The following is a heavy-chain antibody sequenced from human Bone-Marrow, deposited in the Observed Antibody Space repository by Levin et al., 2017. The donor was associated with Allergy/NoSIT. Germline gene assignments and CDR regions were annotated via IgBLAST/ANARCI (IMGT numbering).Heavy chain of an antibody. CDR2: IYYSGST. V-gene: IGHV4-30-4*01. J-gene: IGHJ3*02. Sequence: SETLSLTCTVSGGSISSGDYYWSWIRQPPGKGLEWIGYIYYSGSTYYNPSLKSRVTISVDTSKNQFSLKLSSVTAADTAVYYCARHMTTVASGAFDIWGQGTMVTVSS. D-gene: IGHD4-23*01. CDR3: ARHMTTVASGAFDI. CDR1: GGSISSGDYY.